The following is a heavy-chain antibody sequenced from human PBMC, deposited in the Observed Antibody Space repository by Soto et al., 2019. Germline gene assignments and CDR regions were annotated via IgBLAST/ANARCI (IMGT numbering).Heavy chain of an antibody. CDR3: AHSLCGGDCLRSYSSHYYYGMDV. D-gene: IGHD2-21*02. Sequence: QITLKESGPPLVKPTQTLTLTCTFSGFSLNTGGLGVGWIRQTPGKALEWLALIYWDGDNRYSPSLKSRLSITKDTSNNQVVLTMTNMDPVDTATYYCAHSLCGGDCLRSYSSHYYYGMDVWGQGTTVTVSS. V-gene: IGHV2-5*02. J-gene: IGHJ6*02. CDR2: IYWDGDN. CDR1: GFSLNTGGLG.